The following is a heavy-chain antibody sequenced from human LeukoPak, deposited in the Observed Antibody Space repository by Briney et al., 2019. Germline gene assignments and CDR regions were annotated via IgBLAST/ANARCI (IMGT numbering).Heavy chain of an antibody. V-gene: IGHV1-3*01. Sequence: ASVKVSCKASGYTFTSYAMHWVRQAPGQRLEWMGWINAGNGNTKYSQEFQGRVTITRDTSASTAYMELSSLRSDDTAVYYCARLQYYSNVYYFDYWGQGTLVTVSS. J-gene: IGHJ4*02. D-gene: IGHD3-16*01. CDR2: INAGNGNT. CDR3: ARLQYYSNVYYFDY. CDR1: GYTFTSYA.